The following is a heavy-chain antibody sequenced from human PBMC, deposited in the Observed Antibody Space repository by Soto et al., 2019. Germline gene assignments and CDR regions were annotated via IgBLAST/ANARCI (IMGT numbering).Heavy chain of an antibody. CDR2: IVPVFGRV. CDR3: AGVASGSTWDYFDY. J-gene: IGHJ4*02. CDR1: GDTFTKYA. Sequence: QVHLVQSGAEVRKPGSSVRVSCKASGDTFTKYAIRWLRQAPGQGLEWMGGIVPVFGRVTYAQRFQDRVSIIADNSKATSYLELTSLTADDTAVYYCAGVASGSTWDYFDYWGQGTLVTVSS. V-gene: IGHV1-69*06. D-gene: IGHD3-10*01.